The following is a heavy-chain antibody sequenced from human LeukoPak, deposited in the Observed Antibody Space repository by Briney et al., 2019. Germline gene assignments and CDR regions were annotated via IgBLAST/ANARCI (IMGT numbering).Heavy chain of an antibody. D-gene: IGHD3-3*01. CDR1: GYSFTSYW. CDR3: ARARPLPYYDFWSSFFDWFDP. CDR2: IYPGDSDT. V-gene: IGHV5-51*01. J-gene: IGHJ5*02. Sequence: GESLKISCKGSGYSFTSYWIGWVRQMPGKGLEWMGIIYPGDSDTRYSPSFQGQVTISADKSISTAHLQWSSLKASDTAMYYCARARPLPYYDFWSSFFDWFDPWGQGTLVTVSS.